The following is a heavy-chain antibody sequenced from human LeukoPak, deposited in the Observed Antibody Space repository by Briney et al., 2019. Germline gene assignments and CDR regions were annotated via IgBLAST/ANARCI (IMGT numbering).Heavy chain of an antibody. CDR1: GFTFSSYA. CDR3: ANHAYHYYFDY. CDR2: ISGSGGST. Sequence: GALRLSCAASGFTFSSYAMSWVRQAPGKGLEWVSAISGSGGSTYYADSVKGRFTISRDNSKNTLYLQMNSLRAEDTALYYCANHAYHYYFDYWGQGTLVTVSS. D-gene: IGHD1-14*01. V-gene: IGHV3-23*01. J-gene: IGHJ4*02.